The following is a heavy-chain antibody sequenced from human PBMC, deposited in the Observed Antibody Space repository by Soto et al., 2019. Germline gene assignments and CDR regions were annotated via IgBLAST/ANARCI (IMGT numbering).Heavy chain of an antibody. J-gene: IGHJ6*02. CDR1: GYTFTSYG. V-gene: IGHV1-18*01. CDR2: ISAYNGNT. Sequence: QVQLVQSGAEVKKPGASVKVSCKASGYTFTSYGISWVRQAPGQGLEWMGWISAYNGNTNYAQKLQGRVTMTTDTSTSTACMELRSMGSDDTAVYYCAGHGQQQRVEYYYGMDVWGQGTTVTVSS. CDR3: AGHGQQQRVEYYYGMDV. D-gene: IGHD6-13*01.